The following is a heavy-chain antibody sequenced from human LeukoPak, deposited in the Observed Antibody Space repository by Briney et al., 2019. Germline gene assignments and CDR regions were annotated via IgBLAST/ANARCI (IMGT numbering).Heavy chain of an antibody. V-gene: IGHV3-48*03. CDR2: ISSSGSTI. CDR3: AREIVAGHDAFDI. J-gene: IGHJ3*02. CDR1: GFTFSLYA. Sequence: GGSLRLSCAASGFTFSLYAMSWVRQAPGKGLEWVSYISSSGSTIYYADSVKGRFTISRDNAKNSLYLQMNSLRAEDTAVYYCAREIVAGHDAFDIWGQGTMVTVSS. D-gene: IGHD5-12*01.